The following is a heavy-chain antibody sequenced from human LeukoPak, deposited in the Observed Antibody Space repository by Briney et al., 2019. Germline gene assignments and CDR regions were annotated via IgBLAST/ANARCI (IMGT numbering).Heavy chain of an antibody. CDR1: GYTFTSYG. V-gene: IGHV1-18*01. CDR3: ARVPSTTYGGNSKRFDP. J-gene: IGHJ5*02. Sequence: ASVKVSCKASGYTFTSYGISWVRQAPGQGLEWMGWISAYNGNTNYAQKLQGRVTMTTDTSTSTAYMELRSLRSDDTAVYYCARVPSTTYGGNSKRFDPWGQGTLVTVSS. CDR2: ISAYNGNT. D-gene: IGHD4-23*01.